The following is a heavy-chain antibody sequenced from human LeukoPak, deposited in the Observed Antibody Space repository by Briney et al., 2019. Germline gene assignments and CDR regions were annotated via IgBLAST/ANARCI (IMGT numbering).Heavy chain of an antibody. CDR1: GFTFNTYW. V-gene: IGHV3-66*01. D-gene: IGHD6-13*01. Sequence: PGGSLRLSCVTSGFTFNTYWMHWVRHAPGKGLDWVSVIYSGGSTYYADSVKGRFTISRDNSKSTLYLQMNSLRAEDTAVYYCARMSSSWYLSYWGQGTLVTVSS. J-gene: IGHJ4*02. CDR2: IYSGGST. CDR3: ARMSSSWYLSY.